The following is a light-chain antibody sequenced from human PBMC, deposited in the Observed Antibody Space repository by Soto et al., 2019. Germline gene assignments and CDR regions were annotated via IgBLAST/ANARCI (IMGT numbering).Light chain of an antibody. Sequence: DIQLTQFPSSLSAVGDRVSITCQASQAISNRLNWYQQKPGKAPKLLIYDVSNLEPGVPSRFSGSGSGTHFTFTISSLQPEDIATYYCQQYDSLPLTFGGGTRVEIK. J-gene: IGKJ4*01. CDR2: DVS. V-gene: IGKV1-33*01. CDR3: QQYDSLPLT. CDR1: QAISNR.